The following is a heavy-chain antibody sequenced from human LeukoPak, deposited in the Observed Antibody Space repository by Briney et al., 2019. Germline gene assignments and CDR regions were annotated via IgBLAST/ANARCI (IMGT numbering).Heavy chain of an antibody. J-gene: IGHJ4*02. CDR1: SGSISSGDYY. CDR3: ARGAYCGGDCYFDY. V-gene: IGHV4-30-4*01. D-gene: IGHD2-21*02. Sequence: PSETLSLTCTVSSGSISSGDYYWTWIRQPPGKGLEWIGYIYSTGSTYYNPSLRSRVIMSIDTSKNQFSLKLSSMTAADAAVYYCARGAYCGGDCYFDYWGQGTLVTVSS. CDR2: IYSTGST.